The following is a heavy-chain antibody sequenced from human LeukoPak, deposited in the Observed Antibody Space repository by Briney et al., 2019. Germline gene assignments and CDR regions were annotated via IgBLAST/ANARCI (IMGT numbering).Heavy chain of an antibody. D-gene: IGHD3-3*01. CDR1: GFTFSSYD. V-gene: IGHV3-13*01. CDR3: VRDAQERGFAS. CDR2: IGTAGDT. J-gene: IGHJ4*02. Sequence: GGSLRLSCAASGFTFSSYDMRWVRQIKGKGLEWVSAIGTAGDTYYAGSVKGRFTISREDARNSLYLQMNNLRVGDTDVYYCVRDAQERGFASWGQGTLVTVSS.